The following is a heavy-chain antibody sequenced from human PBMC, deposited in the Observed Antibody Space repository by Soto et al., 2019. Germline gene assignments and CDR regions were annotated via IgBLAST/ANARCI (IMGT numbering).Heavy chain of an antibody. V-gene: IGHV5-51*01. D-gene: IGHD3-3*01. J-gene: IGHJ5*02. CDR3: ARDVTIFGVNSPWFDP. CDR1: GYSFTSYW. CDR2: IYPGGSDT. Sequence: GESLKISCQGSGYSFTSYWIGWVRQMPGKGLEWMGIIYPGGSDTRYSPSFQGQVTISADKSISTAYLQWSSLKASDTAMYYCARDVTIFGVNSPWFDPWGQGTLVTVSS.